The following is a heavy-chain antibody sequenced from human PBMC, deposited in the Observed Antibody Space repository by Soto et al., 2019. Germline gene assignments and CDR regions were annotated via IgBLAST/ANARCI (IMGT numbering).Heavy chain of an antibody. J-gene: IGHJ5*02. V-gene: IGHV4-39*01. CDR2: IYYSGST. CDR1: GGSISSSSYY. Sequence: SGTLSLTCTVSGGSISSSSYYWGWIRQPPGKGLEWIGSIYYSGSTYYNPSLKSRVTISVDTSKNQFSLKLSSVTAADTAVYYCARHYRWLENWFDPWGQGTLVTVSS. D-gene: IGHD6-19*01. CDR3: ARHYRWLENWFDP.